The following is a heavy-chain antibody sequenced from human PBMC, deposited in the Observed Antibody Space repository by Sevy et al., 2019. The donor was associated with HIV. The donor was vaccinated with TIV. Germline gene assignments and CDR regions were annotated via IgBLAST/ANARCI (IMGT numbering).Heavy chain of an antibody. Sequence: GGSLRLSCTASGFTFGDFAMSWFRQAPGKGLEWVGFIKSKGYGGTIEYAGSVKGRFTISRDDSKTIAYLQMNSLRIEDNAMYYCARDNWGCNYHFDSWGQGTLVTVSS. J-gene: IGHJ4*02. CDR3: ARDNWGCNYHFDS. CDR2: IKSKGYGGTI. V-gene: IGHV3-49*03. CDR1: GFTFGDFA. D-gene: IGHD3-3*01.